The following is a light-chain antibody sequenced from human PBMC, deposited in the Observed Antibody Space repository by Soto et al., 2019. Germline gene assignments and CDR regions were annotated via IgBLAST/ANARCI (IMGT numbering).Light chain of an antibody. CDR1: QSVSSY. Sequence: EIVLTQSPATLSLSPGERATLFCRASQSVSSYLAWYQQKPGQAPRLLIYDASNRATGIPARFSGSGSGTDFTLTISSLEPEDFAVYYCQQRSNWRETFGGGTKVEIK. CDR3: QQRSNWRET. V-gene: IGKV3-11*01. J-gene: IGKJ4*01. CDR2: DAS.